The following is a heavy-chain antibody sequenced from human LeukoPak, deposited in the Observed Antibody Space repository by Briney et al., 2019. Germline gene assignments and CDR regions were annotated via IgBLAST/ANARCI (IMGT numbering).Heavy chain of an antibody. CDR3: ARAPVLLWFGENYYYYYGMDV. D-gene: IGHD3-10*01. CDR1: GGSLSSYH. CDR2: INHRGST. J-gene: IGHJ6*02. V-gene: IGHV4-34*01. Sequence: PSETLSLTCTVSGGSLSSYHWSWIREPPGKGLEWIGEINHRGSTNYNPSLKSRVTISVDASKNQFSLKLSSVTAADTAVYYCARAPVLLWFGENYYYYYGMDVWGQGTTVTVSS.